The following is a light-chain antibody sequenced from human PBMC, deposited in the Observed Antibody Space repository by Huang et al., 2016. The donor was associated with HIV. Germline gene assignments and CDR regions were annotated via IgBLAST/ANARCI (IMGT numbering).Light chain of an antibody. V-gene: IGKV3-20*01. CDR2: GAS. CDR3: QQYGSSPYT. CDR1: RSISSSY. J-gene: IGKJ2*01. Sequence: ILLTQSPGTLSLSPGEGATLSCRASRSISSSYLAWYQQKPGQAPRLLLYGASNRATAIPDRFSGSGSGTDFALTINRLEPEDFAVYYCQQYGSSPYTFGQGTKLEIK.